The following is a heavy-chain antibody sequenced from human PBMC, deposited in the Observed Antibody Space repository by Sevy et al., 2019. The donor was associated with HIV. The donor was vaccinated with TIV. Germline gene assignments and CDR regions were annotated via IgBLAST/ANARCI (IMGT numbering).Heavy chain of an antibody. J-gene: IGHJ4*02. V-gene: IGHV4-39*01. Sequence: SETLSLTCTVSGGSISSSSYYWGWIRQPPGKGLEWIGSIYYSGSTYYNPSLKSRVTISVVTSKNQFSLTLSSVTAADTAVYYCARPLYSSGWQFDYWGQGTLVTVSS. CDR2: IYYSGST. D-gene: IGHD6-19*01. CDR3: ARPLYSSGWQFDY. CDR1: GGSISSSSYY.